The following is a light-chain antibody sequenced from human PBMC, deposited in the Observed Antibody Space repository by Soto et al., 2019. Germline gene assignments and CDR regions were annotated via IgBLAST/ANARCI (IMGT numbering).Light chain of an antibody. CDR3: SSYTAFSTWV. Sequence: QSVLTQPASVSGSPGQSITISCTGTSNDVGGYNYVSWYQQHPGKAPQLIIYEVSNRPSGVSHRFSGSKSGDTASLTISGLRAEDGADYYCSSYTAFSTWVFGGGTKLTVL. CDR1: SNDVGGYNY. V-gene: IGLV2-14*01. CDR2: EVS. J-gene: IGLJ3*02.